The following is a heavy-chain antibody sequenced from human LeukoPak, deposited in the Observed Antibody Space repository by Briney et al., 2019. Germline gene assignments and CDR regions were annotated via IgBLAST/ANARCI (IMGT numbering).Heavy chain of an antibody. Sequence: SETLSLTCTVSGGSISSYYWSWIRQPAGKGLERIGRIYTSGSTNYNPSLKSRVTMSVDTSKNQFSLKLSSVTAADTAVYYCARDNADYYGSGRSVNWFDPWGQGTLVTVSS. CDR2: IYTSGST. J-gene: IGHJ5*02. D-gene: IGHD3-10*01. CDR3: ARDNADYYGSGRSVNWFDP. V-gene: IGHV4-4*07. CDR1: GGSISSYY.